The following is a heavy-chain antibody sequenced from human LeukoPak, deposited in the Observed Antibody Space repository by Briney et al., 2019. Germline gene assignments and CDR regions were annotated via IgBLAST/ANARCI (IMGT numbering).Heavy chain of an antibody. D-gene: IGHD2-2*01. CDR3: ARVMGRSSTKTLGY. CDR1: GGTFSSYA. CDR2: IIPIFGTA. Sequence: ASVKVSCKASGGTFSSYAISWVRQAPGQGLEWMGGIIPIFGTANYAQKFQGRVTITADESTSTAYMELSSLRSEDTAVYYCARVMGRSSTKTLGYWGQGTLVTVSS. V-gene: IGHV1-69*13. J-gene: IGHJ4*02.